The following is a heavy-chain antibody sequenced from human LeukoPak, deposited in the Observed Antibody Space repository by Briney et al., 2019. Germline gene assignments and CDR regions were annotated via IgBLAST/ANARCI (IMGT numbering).Heavy chain of an antibody. Sequence: SETLSLTRTVSSGSISSYFWSWIRQPAGKGLEWIGHIYTSGSTNTNYNPSLKSRVTMSTDTSKNQFSLKLSSVTAADTAVYYCARHVVQLERRGSWFDPWGQGTLVTVSS. CDR1: SGSISSYF. CDR2: IYTSGSTNT. D-gene: IGHD1-1*01. V-gene: IGHV4-4*07. J-gene: IGHJ5*02. CDR3: ARHVVQLERRGSWFDP.